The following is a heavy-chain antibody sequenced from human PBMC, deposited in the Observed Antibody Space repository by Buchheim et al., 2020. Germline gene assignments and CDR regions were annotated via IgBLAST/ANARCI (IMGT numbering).Heavy chain of an antibody. V-gene: IGHV3-48*01. CDR2: ISSSSSTI. CDR1: GFTFSSYS. Sequence: EVQLVESGGGLVQPGGSLRLSCAASGFTFSSYSMNWVRQAPGKGLEWVSYISSSSSTIYYADSVNGRFTISRDNAKNSLYLQMNSLRAEDTAVYYCARVGDCSGGSCYSRYFDYWGQGTL. J-gene: IGHJ4*02. CDR3: ARVGDCSGGSCYSRYFDY. D-gene: IGHD2-15*01.